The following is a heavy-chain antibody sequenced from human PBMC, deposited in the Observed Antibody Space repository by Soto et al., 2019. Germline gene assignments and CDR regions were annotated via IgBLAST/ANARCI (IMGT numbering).Heavy chain of an antibody. CDR1: GGSISSGDYY. CDR3: ARGGDVWGSYRSRGYFDY. CDR2: IYYSGST. Sequence: SETLSLTCTVSGGSISSGDYYWSWIRQPPGKGLEWIGYIYYSGSTYYNPSLKSRFTISVDTSKNHFSLKLSSVTAADTAVYYCARGGDVWGSYRSRGYFDYWGQGTLVTVSS. J-gene: IGHJ4*02. V-gene: IGHV4-30-4*01. D-gene: IGHD3-16*02.